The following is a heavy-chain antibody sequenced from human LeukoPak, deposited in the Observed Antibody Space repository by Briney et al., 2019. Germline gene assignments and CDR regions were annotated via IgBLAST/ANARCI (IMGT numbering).Heavy chain of an antibody. CDR1: GGSISSYY. D-gene: IGHD2-2*01. V-gene: IGHV4-59*12. CDR3: ARTEYCSSTSCSDY. J-gene: IGHJ4*02. CDR2: IYYSGST. Sequence: SETLSLTCTVSGGSISSYYWSWIRQPPGKGLEWIGYIYYSGSTNYNPSLKSRVTISVDTSKNQFSLKLSSVTAADTAVYYCARTEYCSSTSCSDYWGQGTLVTVSS.